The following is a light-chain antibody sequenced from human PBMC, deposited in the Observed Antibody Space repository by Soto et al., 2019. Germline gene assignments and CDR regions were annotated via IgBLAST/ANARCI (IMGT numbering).Light chain of an antibody. CDR3: QQYNNYPRT. CDR1: ESIRTW. V-gene: IGKV1-5*01. J-gene: IGKJ1*01. Sequence: DIQMTQSPSTLSASIGDRVTITCRASESIRTWLAWYQHKPGKAPKFLIYDASSLESGVPSRFSGSGSRTEFTLTISNLQPDDFATYFCQQYNNYPRTFGQGTKVDI. CDR2: DAS.